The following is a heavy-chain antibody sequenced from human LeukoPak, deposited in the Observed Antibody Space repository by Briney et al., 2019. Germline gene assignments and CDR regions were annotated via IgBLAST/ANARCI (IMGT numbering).Heavy chain of an antibody. J-gene: IGHJ4*02. CDR1: GFTFIGYL. D-gene: IGHD6-19*01. V-gene: IGHV3-7*01. CDR3: IKGPDSGYYFDY. CDR2: INQDGSEK. Sequence: PGGSLRLPWPPSGFTFIGYLMSWVGQPPGKGREGVANINQDGSEKYYVDSVKGRFTISRDNAKNSLYLQMNSLRAEDTAVYYCIKGPDSGYYFDYWGQGTLVTVSS.